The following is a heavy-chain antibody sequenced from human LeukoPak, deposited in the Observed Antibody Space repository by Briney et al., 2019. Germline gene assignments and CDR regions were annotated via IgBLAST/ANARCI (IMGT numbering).Heavy chain of an antibody. Sequence: ASVKVSCKASGYTFNTYGISWVRQAPGQGLEWMGIISPSGGTTNYAQKFQGRVTMTRDTSTSTVYMQLSSLKSEDTAVYYCARDRDYYDSGSYEYWGQGTLVTVSS. J-gene: IGHJ4*02. CDR1: GYTFNTYG. CDR2: ISPSGGTT. CDR3: ARDRDYYDSGSYEY. V-gene: IGHV1-46*02. D-gene: IGHD3-10*01.